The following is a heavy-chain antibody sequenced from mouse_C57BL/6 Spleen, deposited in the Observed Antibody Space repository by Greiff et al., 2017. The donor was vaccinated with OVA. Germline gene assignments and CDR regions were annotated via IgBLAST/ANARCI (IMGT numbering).Heavy chain of an antibody. CDR1: GFTFSSYA. CDR2: ISDGGSYT. Sequence: EVQLVESGGGLVKPGGSLKLSCAASGFTFSSYAMSWVRQTPEKRLEWVATISDGGSYTYYPDNVKGRFTISRDNAKNNPYLQMSHLKSEDTAVYYCARDWGDYAGYFDYWGQGTTLTVSS. CDR3: ARDWGDYAGYFDY. V-gene: IGHV5-4*01. J-gene: IGHJ2*01. D-gene: IGHD2-4*01.